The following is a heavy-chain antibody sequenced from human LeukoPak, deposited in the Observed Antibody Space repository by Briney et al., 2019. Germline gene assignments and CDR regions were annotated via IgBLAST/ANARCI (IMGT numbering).Heavy chain of an antibody. CDR3: GRWGITAALDR. Sequence: GGSLRLSCAVSGFMFRDYWMAWVRQAPGKGLEWVANIRPDGDDKYYVESVRGRFTNSRDNAQNSLSLQMDSLRVEDSAVYHCGRWGITAALDRWGQGTLVSVSS. CDR1: GFMFRDYW. D-gene: IGHD2-2*01. J-gene: IGHJ5*02. CDR2: IRPDGDDK. V-gene: IGHV3-7*01.